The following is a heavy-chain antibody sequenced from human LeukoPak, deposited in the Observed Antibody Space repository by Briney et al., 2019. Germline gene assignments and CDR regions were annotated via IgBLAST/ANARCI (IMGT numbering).Heavy chain of an antibody. J-gene: IGHJ4*02. CDR1: GGSISSGTYY. D-gene: IGHD6-19*01. Sequence: SETLSLTCIVPGGSISSGTYYWGWIRQPPGKGLEWIGSIYYSGSTYYNPSLKSRVTISVDTSKNQFSLKLSSVTAADTAVYYCARVHSSSGWYGGFDYWGQGTLVTVSS. CDR2: IYYSGST. V-gene: IGHV4-39*01. CDR3: ARVHSSSGWYGGFDY.